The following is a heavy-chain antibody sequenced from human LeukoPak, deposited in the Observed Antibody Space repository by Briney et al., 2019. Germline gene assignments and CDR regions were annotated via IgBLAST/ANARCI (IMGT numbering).Heavy chain of an antibody. Sequence: ASVKVSCKASGYTFTGYYMHWVRQAPRQGLEWMGWINPNSGGTNYAQKFQGRVTMTRDTSISTAYMELSRLRSDDTAVYYCARGKTTVTTRYYYGMDVWGQGTTVTVSS. CDR1: GYTFTGYY. D-gene: IGHD4-17*01. V-gene: IGHV1-2*02. CDR3: ARGKTTVTTRYYYGMDV. CDR2: INPNSGGT. J-gene: IGHJ6*02.